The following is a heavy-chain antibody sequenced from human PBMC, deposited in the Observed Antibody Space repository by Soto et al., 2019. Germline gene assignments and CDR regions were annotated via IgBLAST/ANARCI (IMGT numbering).Heavy chain of an antibody. Sequence: EVQLLESGGGLVQPGGSPRLSCAASGFTFSNYAMSWVRQASGKGLEWVSGVSGSGGGTLYADSVKGRFTISRDNSKNTVYLQMNSLRVEDTAVYYCAKELQEMYYDSGGYYYGRGAFDYWGQGTLVTVSA. CDR2: VSGSGGGT. D-gene: IGHD3-22*01. J-gene: IGHJ4*02. V-gene: IGHV3-23*01. CDR3: AKELQEMYYDSGGYYYGRGAFDY. CDR1: GFTFSNYA.